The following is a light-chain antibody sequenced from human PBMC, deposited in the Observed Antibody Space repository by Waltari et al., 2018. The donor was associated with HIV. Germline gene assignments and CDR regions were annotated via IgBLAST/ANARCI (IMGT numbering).Light chain of an antibody. CDR1: PSVLYSSNNKNY. CDR2: WAS. CDR3: QQYYSTPPT. V-gene: IGKV4-1*01. J-gene: IGKJ3*01. Sequence: DIVMTPSPDSLAVSLGEKATIHCKSSPSVLYSSNNKNYLAWYQQKPGQPPKLLIYWASTRESGVPDRFSGSGSGTDFTLTISSLQAEDVAVYYCQQYYSTPPTFGPGTKVDIK.